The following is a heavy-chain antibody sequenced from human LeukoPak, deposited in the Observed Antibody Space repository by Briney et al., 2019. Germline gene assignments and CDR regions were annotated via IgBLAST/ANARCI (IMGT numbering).Heavy chain of an antibody. Sequence: ASVKVSCKASGGTFSSYAISWVRQAPGQGLEWVGGIIPIFGTANYAQKFQGRVTITADESTSTAYMELSSLRSEDTAVYYCARDHVQLGFDYWGQGTLVTVSS. CDR1: GGTFSSYA. V-gene: IGHV1-69*13. J-gene: IGHJ4*02. CDR2: IIPIFGTA. CDR3: ARDHVQLGFDY. D-gene: IGHD5-18*01.